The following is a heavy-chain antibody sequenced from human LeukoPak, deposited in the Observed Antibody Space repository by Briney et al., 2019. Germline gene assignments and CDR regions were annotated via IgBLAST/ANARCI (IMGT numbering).Heavy chain of an antibody. CDR2: MNPHSGNT. Sequence: RWASVKVSCKASGFTFTSHDINWVRQATGQGLEWMGRMNPHSGNTGYAQKFQGRVTMTRNTSISTAYMELSSLRSEDTAVYYCARGIAVAGSPPAYWGQGTVVTVSS. J-gene: IGHJ4*02. D-gene: IGHD6-19*01. CDR3: ARGIAVAGSPPAY. CDR1: GFTFTSHD. V-gene: IGHV1-8*01.